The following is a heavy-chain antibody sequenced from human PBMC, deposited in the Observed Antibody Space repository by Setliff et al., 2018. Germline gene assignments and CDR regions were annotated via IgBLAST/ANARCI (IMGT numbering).Heavy chain of an antibody. CDR1: GFTFSSYW. CDR3: ARAYYGTVNGYSSYYGLDV. J-gene: IGHJ6*02. Sequence: GGSLRLSCAASGFTFSSYWMHWVRQDPGKGLMWVSRVNDDGSSAMYADSVKGRFTMSRDNAKNTLYLQMNSLRAEDTAVYYCARAYYGTVNGYSSYYGLDVWGQGTTVTVSS. V-gene: IGHV3-74*03. D-gene: IGHD3-9*01. CDR2: VNDDGSSA.